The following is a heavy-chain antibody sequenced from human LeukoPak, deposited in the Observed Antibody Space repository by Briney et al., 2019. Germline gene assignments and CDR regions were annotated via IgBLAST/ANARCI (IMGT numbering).Heavy chain of an antibody. D-gene: IGHD3-9*01. J-gene: IGHJ4*02. CDR2: IYHSGST. CDR3: ARQYYDILTGYYGLDY. CDR1: GGSISSSNW. Sequence: SETLSLTCAVSGGSISSSNWWSWVRQPPGKGLEWIGEIYHSGSTNYNPSLKSRVTISVDKSKNQFSLKLSSVTAADTAVYYCARQYYDILTGYYGLDYWGQGTLVTVSS. V-gene: IGHV4-4*02.